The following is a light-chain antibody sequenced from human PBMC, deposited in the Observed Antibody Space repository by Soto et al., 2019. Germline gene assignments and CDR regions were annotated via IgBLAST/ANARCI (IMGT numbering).Light chain of an antibody. Sequence: QAVVSQSASVSGSPGQSITISCTGTSNDVGYYNYVSWYQQHPGQAPKLMISEVTTRPSGVSDRFSGSKSGNTASLTISRLQAEDEAHYYCSSYTTAYTQVFGGGTKLTVL. CDR1: SNDVGYYNY. CDR2: EVT. CDR3: SSYTTAYTQV. J-gene: IGLJ3*02. V-gene: IGLV2-14*01.